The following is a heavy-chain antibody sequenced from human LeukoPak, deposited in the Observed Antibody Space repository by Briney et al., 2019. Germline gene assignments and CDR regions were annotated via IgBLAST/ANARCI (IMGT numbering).Heavy chain of an antibody. CDR1: GLTFSNVW. Sequence: GSLRLSCAASGLTFSNVWMSWACQAPGKGLEWVGHIQSKTDGGTTNYAATVKGRFTISRDDSKNTLYLQMSSLKTEDTAVYYCVGAFLGYWGQGTLVSASS. D-gene: IGHD3-16*01. CDR2: IQSKTDGGTT. CDR3: VGAFLGY. V-gene: IGHV3-15*01. J-gene: IGHJ4*02.